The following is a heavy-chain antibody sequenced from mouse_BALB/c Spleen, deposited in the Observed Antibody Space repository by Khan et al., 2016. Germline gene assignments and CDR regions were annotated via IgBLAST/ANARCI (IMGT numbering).Heavy chain of an antibody. Sequence: VQLQQPGAELVKPGASVKLSCTASSFNIKDTYMHWVKQRPEQGLEWIGRIDPANGNTKYDPKFQGKATITADTSSNTAYLQLSSLTSEDTAVYYCASTVVADFDYWGQGTTLTVSS. CDR3: ASTVVADFDY. CDR1: SFNIKDTY. V-gene: IGHV14-3*02. J-gene: IGHJ2*01. CDR2: IDPANGNT. D-gene: IGHD1-1*01.